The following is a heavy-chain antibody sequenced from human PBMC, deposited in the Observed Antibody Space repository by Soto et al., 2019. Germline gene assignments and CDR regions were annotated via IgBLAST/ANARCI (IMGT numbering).Heavy chain of an antibody. V-gene: IGHV4-59*01. Sequence: SETLSLTCAVSGVSISSYYWSWIRQPPGKGLEWIGHVFYNEIINYSPSLKGRVTMSMEMSTNHFSLELRSVTAADTAVYFCARVGAGGSSSTQHDYCGPRALVTVSS. CDR2: VFYNEII. CDR3: ARVGAGGSSSTQHDY. CDR1: GVSISSYY. D-gene: IGHD6-6*01. J-gene: IGHJ4*02.